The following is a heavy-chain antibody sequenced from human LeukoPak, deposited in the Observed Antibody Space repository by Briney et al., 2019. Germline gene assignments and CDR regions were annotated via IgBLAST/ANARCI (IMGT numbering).Heavy chain of an antibody. D-gene: IGHD3-16*01. J-gene: IGHJ4*02. V-gene: IGHV4-59*01. CDR1: GGSISSYY. CDR3: AREGDYNFDY. Sequence: SETLSLTCTVFGGSISSYYWSWIRQPPGKGLEWIAYIYYSGSTNYNPSLKSRVTISLDTSKNQFSLKLSSVTAADTAVYYCAREGDYNFDYWGQGTLVTVSS. CDR2: IYYSGST.